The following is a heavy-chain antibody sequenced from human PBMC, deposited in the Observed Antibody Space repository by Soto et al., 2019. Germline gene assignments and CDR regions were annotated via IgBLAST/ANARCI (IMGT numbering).Heavy chain of an antibody. CDR3: ARDRVERGYDILTGYYCY. V-gene: IGHV3-11*01. CDR1: GFTFSDYY. Sequence: PGGSLRLSCAASGFTFSDYYMSWIRQAPGKGLEWVSYISSSGSTIYYADSVKGRFTISRDNAKNSLYLQMNSLRAEDTAVYYCARDRVERGYDILTGYYCYWGQGTLVTVSS. J-gene: IGHJ4*02. D-gene: IGHD3-9*01. CDR2: ISSSGSTI.